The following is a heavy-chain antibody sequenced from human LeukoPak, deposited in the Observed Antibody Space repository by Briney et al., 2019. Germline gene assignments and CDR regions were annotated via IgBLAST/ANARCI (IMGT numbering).Heavy chain of an antibody. D-gene: IGHD6-19*01. Sequence: GGSVKVSCKASGYTFTGYYMHWVRQAPGQGLEWMGWINPDGGGTNYAQKFQGRVTMTRDTSISTAYMQLSRLRSDDTAVYYCARDEGIAVACHNWFDSWGQGTLVTVSS. CDR2: INPDGGGT. CDR3: ARDEGIAVACHNWFDS. CDR1: GYTFTGYY. V-gene: IGHV1-2*02. J-gene: IGHJ5*01.